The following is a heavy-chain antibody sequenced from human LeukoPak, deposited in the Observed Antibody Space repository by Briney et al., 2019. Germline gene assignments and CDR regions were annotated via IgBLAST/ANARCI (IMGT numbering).Heavy chain of an antibody. D-gene: IGHD3-22*01. J-gene: IGHJ4*02. CDR2: IYSDNT. Sequence: PGGSLRLSCTVSGFTVSSNSMSWVRQAPGKGLEWVSFIYSDNTHYSDSVKGRFTISRDNSKNTLYLQMGSLRAEDMAVYYCAREPWLGSLDYWGQGTLVTVSS. V-gene: IGHV3-66*03. CDR1: GFTVSSNS. CDR3: AREPWLGSLDY.